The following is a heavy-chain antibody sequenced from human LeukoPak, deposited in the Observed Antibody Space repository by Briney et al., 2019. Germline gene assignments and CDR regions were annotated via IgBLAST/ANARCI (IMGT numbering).Heavy chain of an antibody. J-gene: IGHJ4*02. CDR3: ARSERWGSGYPEYYFDY. V-gene: IGHV7-4-1*02. Sequence: GASVKVSCKASGYTFTSYAMNWVRQAPGQGLEWMGWINTNTGNPTYAQGFTGRFVFPLDTSVSTAYLQISSLKAEDTAVYYCARSERWGSGYPEYYFDYWGQGTLVTVSS. D-gene: IGHD3-3*01. CDR1: GYTFTSYA. CDR2: INTNTGNP.